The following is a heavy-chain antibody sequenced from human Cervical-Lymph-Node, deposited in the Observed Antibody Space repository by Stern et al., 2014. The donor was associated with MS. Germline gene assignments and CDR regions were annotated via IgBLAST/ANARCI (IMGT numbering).Heavy chain of an antibody. CDR2: INSDGSST. CDR3: ARGRLVLQWFGDTLVMDV. D-gene: IGHD3-10*01. CDR1: GFSFSNYW. J-gene: IGHJ6*02. V-gene: IGHV3-74*02. Sequence: EVQLVESGGGLVQPGGSLRLSCAASGFSFSNYWMHWVRQAPGKGLVWVSRINSDGSSTNYADSVKGRFTISRANAKNTLYLQMNSLRDEDTAVYYCARGRLVLQWFGDTLVMDVWGQGTTVTVSS.